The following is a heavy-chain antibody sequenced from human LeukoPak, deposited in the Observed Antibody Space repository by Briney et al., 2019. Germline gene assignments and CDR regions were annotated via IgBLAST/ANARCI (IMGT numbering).Heavy chain of an antibody. Sequence: PSETLSLTCTVSGGSISSYYWSWIRQPPGKGLEWIGYIYYSGSTNYNPSLKSRVTISVDTSKNQFSLKLSSVTAADTAVYYCARGRRDYDFWSGYYLDFDYWGQGTLVTVSS. CDR3: ARGRRDYDFWSGYYLDFDY. J-gene: IGHJ4*02. CDR2: IYYSGST. CDR1: GGSISSYY. V-gene: IGHV4-59*12. D-gene: IGHD3-3*01.